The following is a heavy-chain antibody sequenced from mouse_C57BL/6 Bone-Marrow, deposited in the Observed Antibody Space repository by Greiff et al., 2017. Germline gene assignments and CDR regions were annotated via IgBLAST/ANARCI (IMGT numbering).Heavy chain of an antibody. CDR2: IDPSDSYT. Sequence: VQLQQPGAELVRPGTSVKLSCKASGYTFTSYWMHWVKQRPGQGLEWIGVIDPSDSYTNYNQKFKGKATLTVDPSSSTAYMQLSSLTSEDSAVYYCARGRGAYWGQGTLVTVSA. CDR1: GYTFTSYW. J-gene: IGHJ3*01. V-gene: IGHV1-59*01. CDR3: ARGRGAY.